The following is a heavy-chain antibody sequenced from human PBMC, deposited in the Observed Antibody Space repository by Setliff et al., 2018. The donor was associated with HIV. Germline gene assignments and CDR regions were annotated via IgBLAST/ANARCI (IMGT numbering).Heavy chain of an antibody. CDR3: ARGNNDYVYLDY. Sequence: SETLSLTCTVSGVSGGSINNYQWSWIRQPPGKGLEWIGYIYTSGSSNYNPSLKSRVTISGDTSKRQFSLKMSSVTAADTAVYYCARGNNDYVYLDYWGQGTLVTVSS. CDR2: IYTSGSS. V-gene: IGHV4-59*01. CDR1: GGSINNYQ. J-gene: IGHJ4*02. D-gene: IGHD3-16*01.